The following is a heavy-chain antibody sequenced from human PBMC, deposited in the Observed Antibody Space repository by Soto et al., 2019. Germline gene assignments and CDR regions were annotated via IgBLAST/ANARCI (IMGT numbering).Heavy chain of an antibody. Sequence: QVQLVQSGAEVKKPGASVKVSCKASGYTFTSYGISWVRQAPGQGLEWMGWISAYNGNTNYAQKLQGRVTMTTVTSTSTAYMELRSLRSDDTAVYYCARFGYSYGYTTSYYYYGMDVWGQGTTVTVSS. CDR2: ISAYNGNT. V-gene: IGHV1-18*04. J-gene: IGHJ6*02. CDR1: GYTFTSYG. CDR3: ARFGYSYGYTTSYYYYGMDV. D-gene: IGHD5-18*01.